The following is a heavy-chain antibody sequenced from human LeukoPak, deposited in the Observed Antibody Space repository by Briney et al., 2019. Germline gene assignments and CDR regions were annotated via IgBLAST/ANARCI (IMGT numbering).Heavy chain of an antibody. CDR3: ASLGGSGWLYYFDY. CDR1: GFTFSSYG. CDR2: IYYSGST. J-gene: IGHJ4*02. Sequence: PGGSLRLSCAASGFTFSSYGMHWIRQPPGKGLEWIGSIYYSGSTYYNPSLKSRVTISVDTSKNQFSLKLSSVTAADTAVYYCASLGGSGWLYYFDYWGQGTLVTVSS. V-gene: IGHV4-39*01. D-gene: IGHD6-19*01.